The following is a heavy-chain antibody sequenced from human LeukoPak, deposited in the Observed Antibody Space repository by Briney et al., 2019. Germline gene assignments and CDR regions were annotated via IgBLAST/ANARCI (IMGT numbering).Heavy chain of an antibody. D-gene: IGHD4-17*01. J-gene: IGHJ4*02. CDR2: INPRGGST. CDR3: ARYGHSPFFDY. V-gene: IGHV1-46*01. Sequence: ASVKVSCKASGYIFTTYYMHWLRQAPGQGPEWMGIINPRGGSTDYAQKFQGRVTMTSDTSTSTVYMELKSLRSEDTAVYFCARYGHSPFFDYWGQGTLVIVSS. CDR1: GYIFTTYY.